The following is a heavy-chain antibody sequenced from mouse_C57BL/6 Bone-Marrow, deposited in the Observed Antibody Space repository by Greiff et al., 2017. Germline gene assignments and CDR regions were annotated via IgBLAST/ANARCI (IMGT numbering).Heavy chain of an antibody. V-gene: IGHV1-63*01. J-gene: IGHJ4*01. Sequence: VQLQESGAELVRPGTSVKMSCKASGYTFTNYWIGWAKQRPGHGLEWIGDIYPGGGYTNYNEKFKGKATLTADKSSSTAYMQFSSLTSEDSAIYYCAKYGSSPYYAMDYWGQGTSVTVSS. CDR1: GYTFTNYW. CDR3: AKYGSSPYYAMDY. D-gene: IGHD1-1*01. CDR2: IYPGGGYT.